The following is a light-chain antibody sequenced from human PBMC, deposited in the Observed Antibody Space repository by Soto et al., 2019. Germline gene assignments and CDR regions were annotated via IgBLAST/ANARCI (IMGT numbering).Light chain of an antibody. J-gene: IGKJ2*01. CDR1: QSISSW. CDR3: QQYHSLNT. CDR2: KAS. Sequence: DLLMTQSPSTLSASVGDRVTITCRASQSISSWLAWYQQKPGKAPKVLIYKASSLESGVPSRFSGSGSGTEFTLTISSLQPDDFATYYCQQYHSLNTFGQGTKLEI. V-gene: IGKV1-5*03.